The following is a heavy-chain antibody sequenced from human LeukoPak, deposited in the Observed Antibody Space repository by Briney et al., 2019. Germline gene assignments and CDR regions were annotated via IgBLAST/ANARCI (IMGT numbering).Heavy chain of an antibody. CDR2: IIPIFGTA. J-gene: IGHJ4*02. D-gene: IGHD3-10*01. Sequence: GAPVKVSCKASGGTFSSYAISWVRQAPGQGLEWMGGIIPIFGTANYAQKIQGRVTITADKSTSTAYRELSSLRSEDTAVYYCARDIGGYFDYWGQGTLVTVSS. CDR3: ARDIGGYFDY. CDR1: GGTFSSYA. V-gene: IGHV1-69*06.